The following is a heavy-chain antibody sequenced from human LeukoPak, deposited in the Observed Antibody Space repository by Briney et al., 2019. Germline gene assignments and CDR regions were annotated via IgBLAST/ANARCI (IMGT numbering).Heavy chain of an antibody. J-gene: IGHJ4*02. CDR2: IYYTGST. CDR3: ARDKGAYSNSPFDY. Sequence: SETLSLTCTVSGGSISSGGYYWSWIRQHPGKGLEWIGYIYYTGSTYYNPSLQSRVTISVDTSKNQFSLKLSSVTAADTAVYYCARDKGAYSNSPFDYWGQGTLVTVSS. D-gene: IGHD4-11*01. V-gene: IGHV4-31*03. CDR1: GGSISSGGYY.